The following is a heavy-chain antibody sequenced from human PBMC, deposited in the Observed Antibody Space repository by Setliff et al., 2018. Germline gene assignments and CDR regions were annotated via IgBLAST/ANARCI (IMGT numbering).Heavy chain of an antibody. CDR3: ARTTGYRLEGDFNY. J-gene: IGHJ4*02. V-gene: IGHV3-11*01. D-gene: IGHD3-16*01. CDR1: GFTFSNYY. CDR2: IHDSGNPT. Sequence: GGSLRLSCAASGFTFSNYYMTWIRQAPGKGLEWISYIHDSGNPTYYADSVKGRFTVSRDNAKNSLYLQMTSLRAEDTAIYYCARTTGYRLEGDFNYWGQGTLVTSPQ.